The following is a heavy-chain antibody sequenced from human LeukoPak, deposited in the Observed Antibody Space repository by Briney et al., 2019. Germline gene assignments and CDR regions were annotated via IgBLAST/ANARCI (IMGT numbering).Heavy chain of an antibody. CDR3: AREGVVVVPAAIIPDEDAFDI. D-gene: IGHD2-2*01. CDR1: GYTFTGYY. V-gene: IGHV1-2*02. CDR2: INPNSGGT. J-gene: IGHJ3*02. Sequence: ASVKVSCKASGYTFTGYYMHWVRQAPGQGLEWMGWINPNSGGTNYAQKFQGRVTMTRDTSISTAYMELSRLRSEDTAVYYCAREGVVVVPAAIIPDEDAFDIWGQGTMVTVSS.